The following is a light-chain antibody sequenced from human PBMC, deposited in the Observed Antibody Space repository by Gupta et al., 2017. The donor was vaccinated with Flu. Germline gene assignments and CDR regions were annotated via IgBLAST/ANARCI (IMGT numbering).Light chain of an antibody. J-gene: IGLJ3*02. V-gene: IGLV10-54*04. CDR2: RNN. Sequence: TATPTSTGRTNNVGNKGAAWLQRHQGDPRQLLSYRNNNRPSGIAERFSASRSGNTASLTITGLRTEDEADYYCSKWDSSFGWVFGGGTKLTVL. CDR1: TNNVGNKG. CDR3: SKWDSSFGWV.